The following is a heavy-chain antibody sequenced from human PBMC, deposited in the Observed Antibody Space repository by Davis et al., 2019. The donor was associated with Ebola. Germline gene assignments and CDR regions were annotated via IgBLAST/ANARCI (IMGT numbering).Heavy chain of an antibody. J-gene: IGHJ3*02. CDR2: IFNSGST. Sequence: PSETLSLTCAVYGGSFSGYYWSWIRQPAGEGLEWIGRIFNSGSTKYNPSLKSRVTISLDKTKNQFSLRLTSVTAADTAVYYCARRYCGSVGCYRENDAFDIWGQGTMVTVSS. CDR1: GGSFSGYY. D-gene: IGHD2-21*01. V-gene: IGHV4-59*10. CDR3: ARRYCGSVGCYRENDAFDI.